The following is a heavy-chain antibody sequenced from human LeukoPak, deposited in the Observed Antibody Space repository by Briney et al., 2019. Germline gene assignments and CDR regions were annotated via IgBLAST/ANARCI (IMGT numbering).Heavy chain of an antibody. V-gene: IGHV3-23*01. CDR1: GFTFSSYA. J-gene: IGHJ4*02. D-gene: IGHD3-22*01. CDR2: ISGSGGST. CDR3: ANDRYYYDSSGYTHGYFDY. Sequence: GGSLRLSCAASGFTFSSYAMSWVRHAPGKGLEWVSAISGSGGSTYYADSVKGRFTISRDNSKNTLYLQMNSLRAEDTAVYYCANDRYYYDSSGYTHGYFDYWGQGTLVTVSS.